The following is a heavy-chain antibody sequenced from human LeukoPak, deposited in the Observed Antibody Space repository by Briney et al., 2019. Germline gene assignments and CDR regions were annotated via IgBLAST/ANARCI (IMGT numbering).Heavy chain of an antibody. Sequence: GGSLGLSCAASGFTFDDYGMSWVRQAPGKGLEWVSGINWNGGSTGYADSVKGRFTISRDNAKNSLYLQMNSLRAEDTALYYCARAAYYYDSSGYYYPDYWGQGTLVTVSS. CDR2: INWNGGST. J-gene: IGHJ4*02. V-gene: IGHV3-20*04. D-gene: IGHD3-22*01. CDR3: ARAAYYYDSSGYYYPDY. CDR1: GFTFDDYG.